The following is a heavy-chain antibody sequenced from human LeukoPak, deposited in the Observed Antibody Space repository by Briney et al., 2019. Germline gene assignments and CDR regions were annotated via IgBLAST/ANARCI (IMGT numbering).Heavy chain of an antibody. CDR2: IYSGGTT. CDR1: GVTVSSNY. CDR3: AREREASGSRYFDY. Sequence: PGGSLRLSCAASGVTVSSNYMSWVRQAPGKGLEWVSVIYSGGTTYYADSVKGRFTISRDSSKNTLYLQMNSLRAEDTAVYYCAREREASGSRYFDYWGQGTLVTVSS. V-gene: IGHV3-53*01. D-gene: IGHD3-10*01. J-gene: IGHJ4*02.